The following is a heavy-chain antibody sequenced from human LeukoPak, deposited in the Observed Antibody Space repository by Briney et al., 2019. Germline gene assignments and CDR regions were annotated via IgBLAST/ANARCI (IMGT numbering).Heavy chain of an antibody. CDR2: IYSGGST. Sequence: PGGSLRLSCAASGFTVSSNYMSWVRQAPGKGLEWVSLIYSGGSTYYADSVKGRFTISRDNSKNTLYLQMNSLRAEDTAVYYCARVRRDGYNRGFDYWGQGTLVTVSS. CDR1: GFTVSSNY. CDR3: ARVRRDGYNRGFDY. V-gene: IGHV3-53*01. J-gene: IGHJ4*02. D-gene: IGHD5-24*01.